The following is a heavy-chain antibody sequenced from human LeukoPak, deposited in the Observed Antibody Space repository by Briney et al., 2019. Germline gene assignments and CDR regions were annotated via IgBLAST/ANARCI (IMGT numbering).Heavy chain of an antibody. D-gene: IGHD6-13*01. CDR1: GRSISSGRYY. CDR2: IYTSGST. J-gene: IGHJ3*02. CDR3: AAVENRSSWYCDALEI. V-gene: IGHV4-61*02. Sequence: TVSLTCSVSGRSISSGRYYWRWIRQPAGKGLEWIGRIYTSGSTNYNPSLKSRVTISVDMSSNQFALKLSYVTAADTVVYYCAAVENRSSWYCDALEIWGARTKVTVSS.